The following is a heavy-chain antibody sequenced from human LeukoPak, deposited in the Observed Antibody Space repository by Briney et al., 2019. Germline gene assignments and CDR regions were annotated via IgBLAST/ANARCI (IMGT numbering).Heavy chain of an antibody. V-gene: IGHV4-34*01. CDR3: ARVTGYMIEDYFDY. CDR2: INHSGST. CDR1: GGPFSGYY. Sequence: SETLSLTCAVYGGPFSGYYWSWIRQPPGKGLEWIGEINHSGSTNYNPSLKSRVTISVDTSKNQFSLKLSSVTAADTAVYYCARVTGYMIEDYFDYWGQGTLVTVSS. J-gene: IGHJ4*02. D-gene: IGHD3-22*01.